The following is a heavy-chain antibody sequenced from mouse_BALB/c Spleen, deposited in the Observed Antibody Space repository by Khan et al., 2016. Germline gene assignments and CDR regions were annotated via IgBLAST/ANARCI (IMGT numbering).Heavy chain of an antibody. CDR1: GFNIKDTY. CDR3: TREGYYPY. Sequence: EVQLQQSGAELVKPGASVKLSCTASGFNIKDTYMHWVKQRPEQGLEWIGRIDPANVNTKYDPKFQGKATITADTSSNTAYLQLSSLTSEDTAVYYSTREGYYPYWGQGTTLTVSS. D-gene: IGHD2-3*01. CDR2: IDPANVNT. J-gene: IGHJ2*01. V-gene: IGHV14-3*02.